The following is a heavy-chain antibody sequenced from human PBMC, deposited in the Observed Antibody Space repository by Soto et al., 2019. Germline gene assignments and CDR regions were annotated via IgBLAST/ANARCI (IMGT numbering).Heavy chain of an antibody. Sequence: EVQLVESGGGLVQPGGSLRLSCAASGFRFSSYWMSWVRQAPGKGLEWVANIKEDGSAKKNVDSVKGRFTISRDNANNSLFLQMNILRAEDTAVYYCAEERRGSILSSGLSHFDYWGQGTLVTVSS. D-gene: IGHD2-15*01. CDR3: AEERRGSILSSGLSHFDY. V-gene: IGHV3-7*03. J-gene: IGHJ4*02. CDR1: GFRFSSYW. CDR2: IKEDGSAK.